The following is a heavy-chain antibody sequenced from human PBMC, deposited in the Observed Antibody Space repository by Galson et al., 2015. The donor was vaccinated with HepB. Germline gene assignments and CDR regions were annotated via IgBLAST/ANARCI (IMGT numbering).Heavy chain of an antibody. CDR3: AKARIVVVVAATVPLDP. CDR2: ISYDGSNK. Sequence: SLRLSCAASGFTFSSYGMHWVRQAPGKGLEWVAVISYDGSNKYYADSVKGRFTISRDNSKNTLYLQMNSLRAEDTAVYYCAKARIVVVVAATVPLDPWGQGTLVTVSS. CDR1: GFTFSSYG. V-gene: IGHV3-30*18. J-gene: IGHJ5*02. D-gene: IGHD2-15*01.